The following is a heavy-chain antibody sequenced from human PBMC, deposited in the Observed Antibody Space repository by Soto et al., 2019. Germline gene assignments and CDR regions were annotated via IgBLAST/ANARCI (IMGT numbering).Heavy chain of an antibody. Sequence: QVQLQESGPGLVKPSETLSLTCTVSGGSISGSTYYWGWNRQPPGKGLEWIGSIYYSGTTYYTPSLKRRFTISVDTAKNQFSLKLSSVAAADTAVYYCARTYYYESGVSLGGGWGRGTLVTVSS. CDR1: GGSISGSTYY. J-gene: IGHJ4*02. D-gene: IGHD3-22*01. V-gene: IGHV4-39*01. CDR3: ARTYYYESGVSLGGG. CDR2: IYYSGTT.